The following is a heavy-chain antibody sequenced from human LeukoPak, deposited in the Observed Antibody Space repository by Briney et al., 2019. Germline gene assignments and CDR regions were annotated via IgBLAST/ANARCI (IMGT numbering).Heavy chain of an antibody. D-gene: IGHD3-10*01. CDR1: GGTFSSYA. V-gene: IGHV1-69*13. Sequence: GASVKVSCKASGGTFSSYAISWVRQAPGQGLEWMGGIIPIFGTANYAQKFQGRVTITADESTSTAYMELSSLRPEDTAVYYCARGELWFGELPKSLDYWGQGTLVTVSS. CDR2: IIPIFGTA. CDR3: ARGELWFGELPKSLDY. J-gene: IGHJ4*02.